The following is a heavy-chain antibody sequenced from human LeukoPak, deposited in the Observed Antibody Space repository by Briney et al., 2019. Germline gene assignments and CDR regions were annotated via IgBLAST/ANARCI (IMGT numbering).Heavy chain of an antibody. CDR2: IYPGDSDI. CDR1: GYSFTTYW. J-gene: IGHJ4*02. CDR3: ARQLGERTFNWNDFVY. D-gene: IGHD1-20*01. V-gene: IGHV5-51*01. Sequence: GESLKISCKGFGYSFTTYWIGWVRQMPGKGLEWMGIIYPGDSDIRYSPSFQGQVTISADKSISTAYLQWSSLKASDTATYFCARQLGERTFNWNDFVYWGQGTLVSVSS.